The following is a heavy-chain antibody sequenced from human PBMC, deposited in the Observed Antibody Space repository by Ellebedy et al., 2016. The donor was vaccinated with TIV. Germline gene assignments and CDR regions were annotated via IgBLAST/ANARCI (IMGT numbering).Heavy chain of an antibody. CDR1: GFIFNRYA. CDR2: ISSTSRVK. D-gene: IGHD1-26*01. J-gene: IGHJ3*02. CDR3: AKESPLSGSFYGRVGGAFEM. Sequence: GGSLRLXCAASGFIFNRYAMSWVRQAPGKGLEWISHISSTSRVKHYADSVKGRFTVYRDNAINSLLLQMNSLRAEDTAVYFCAKESPLSGSFYGRVGGAFEMWGQGTMVTVSS. V-gene: IGHV3-48*04.